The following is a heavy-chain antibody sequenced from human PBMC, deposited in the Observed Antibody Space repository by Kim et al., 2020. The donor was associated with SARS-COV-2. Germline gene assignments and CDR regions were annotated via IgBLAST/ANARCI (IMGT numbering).Heavy chain of an antibody. D-gene: IGHD4-4*01. J-gene: IGHJ3*02. CDR2: IYSGGDS. CDR1: GFTVRSDY. Sequence: GGSLRLSYAASGFTVRSDYMSWVRQAPGKGLEWVSVIYSGGDSYYADSVKGRFTISRDNSKNTLYLQMDSLRAEDTALYYCAYNRVYYSNYAFDIWGQGTMVTVSS. CDR3: AYNRVYYSNYAFDI. V-gene: IGHV3-53*01.